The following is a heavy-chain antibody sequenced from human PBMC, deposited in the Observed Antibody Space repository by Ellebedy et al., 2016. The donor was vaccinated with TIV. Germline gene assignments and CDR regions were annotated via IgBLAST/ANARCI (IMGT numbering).Heavy chain of an antibody. Sequence: SETLSLTXTVSGGSISGYYWSWIRQSPGMGLEWIGYIHYRGIIDYNPSLKSRVSISVDTSQNQFSLRLSSVTAADTAIYYCTRDRVGTTDVWGQGTLVTVSS. CDR3: TRDRVGTTDV. V-gene: IGHV4-59*01. D-gene: IGHD1-26*01. CDR1: GGSISGYY. CDR2: IHYRGII. J-gene: IGHJ4*02.